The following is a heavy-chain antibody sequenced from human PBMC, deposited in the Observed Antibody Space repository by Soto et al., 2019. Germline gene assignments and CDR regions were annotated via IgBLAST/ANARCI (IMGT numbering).Heavy chain of an antibody. Sequence: PVGSLRLSCAASGFPFSSYGMHWVRQAPGKGLDWVAVIWYDGSNKDYADSVKGRFTISRDNSKNTLYLQMNSLRAEDTAVYYCAKSRRGYYYPCDYWGQGTLVTVSS. J-gene: IGHJ4*02. CDR2: IWYDGSNK. V-gene: IGHV3-30*02. CDR3: AKSRRGYYYPCDY. CDR1: GFPFSSYG. D-gene: IGHD3-22*01.